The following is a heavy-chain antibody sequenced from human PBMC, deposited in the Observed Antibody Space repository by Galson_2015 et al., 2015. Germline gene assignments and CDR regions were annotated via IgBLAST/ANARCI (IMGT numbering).Heavy chain of an antibody. CDR2: IIPLFGST. D-gene: IGHD1-20*01. CDR1: GGTFSNYV. Sequence: SVKVSCKASGGTFSNYVINWVRQAPGQGLEWMGGIIPLFGSTNYAQKLQGRVTITADESTGTAFMELSRLRSQDTAVYYCARKKDRQYDITGGAFDIWGQGTMVTVSS. V-gene: IGHV1-69*13. CDR3: ARKKDRQYDITGGAFDI. J-gene: IGHJ3*02.